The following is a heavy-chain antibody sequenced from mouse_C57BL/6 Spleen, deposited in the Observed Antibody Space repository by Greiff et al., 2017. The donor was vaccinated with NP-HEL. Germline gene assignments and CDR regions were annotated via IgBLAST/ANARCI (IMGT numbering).Heavy chain of an antibody. CDR3: ARGHYYAMDY. Sequence: QVQLQQPGAELVRPGSSVKLSCKASGYTFTSYWMHWVKQRPIQGLEWIGNIDPSDSETHYNQKFKDKATLTVDKSSITAYMQLSSLTSEDSAVYYCARGHYYAMDYWGQGTSVTVSS. V-gene: IGHV1-52*01. J-gene: IGHJ4*01. CDR2: IDPSDSET. CDR1: GYTFTSYW.